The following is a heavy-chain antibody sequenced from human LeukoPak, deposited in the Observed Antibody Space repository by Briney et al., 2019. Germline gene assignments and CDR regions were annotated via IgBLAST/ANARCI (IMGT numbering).Heavy chain of an antibody. J-gene: IGHJ4*02. CDR3: ARDLVRETYYFDY. Sequence: GGSLRLSCAASGFTFSSYAMSWVRQAPGKGLEWVANIKQDGSEKYYVDSVKGRFTISRDNAKNSLYLQMNSLRAEDTAVYYCARDLVRETYYFDYWGQGTLVTVSS. CDR1: GFTFSSYA. V-gene: IGHV3-7*03. CDR2: IKQDGSEK. D-gene: IGHD1-26*01.